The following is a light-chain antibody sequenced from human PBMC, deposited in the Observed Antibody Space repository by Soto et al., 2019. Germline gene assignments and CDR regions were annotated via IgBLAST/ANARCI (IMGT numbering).Light chain of an antibody. CDR1: QTIDDY. Sequence: DIQMTQSPSTLSASVGDRVTITCRASQTIDDYLAWYQQKPGKAPKLLIYDASNLQSGVPSRFSGSGSGTDFTLFISSLQPDDFATYYCQQYNSYWMFGLGTKVEI. CDR3: QQYNSYWM. V-gene: IGKV1-5*01. J-gene: IGKJ1*01. CDR2: DAS.